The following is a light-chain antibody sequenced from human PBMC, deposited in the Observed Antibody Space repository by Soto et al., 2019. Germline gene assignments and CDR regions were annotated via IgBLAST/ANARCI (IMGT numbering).Light chain of an antibody. V-gene: IGLV4-69*01. CDR3: QTWDTGIRV. CDR2: LNGDGSH. J-gene: IGLJ2*01. CDR1: SGHSSYA. Sequence: QLVLTQSPSASASLGASVKLTCTLSSGHSSYAIAWHQQQPEKGPRYLMNLNGDGSHDKGDAIPDRFSGSSSGAERYLTISSLQSEDEADYYCQTWDTGIRVFGGGTKLTVL.